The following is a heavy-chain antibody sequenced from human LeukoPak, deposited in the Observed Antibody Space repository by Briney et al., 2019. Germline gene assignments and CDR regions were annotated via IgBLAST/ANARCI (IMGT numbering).Heavy chain of an antibody. J-gene: IGHJ4*02. D-gene: IGHD3-22*01. Sequence: NSGGSLRLSCAASGFTFSSYSMNWVRHAPGKGLEWVSSISSSSSYIYYAHSVKGRFTISRDNAKNSLYLQMNSLRAEDTAVYYCARSLHYYYDSSGYLDYWGQGTLVAVSS. CDR2: ISSSSSYI. CDR3: ARSLHYYYDSSGYLDY. V-gene: IGHV3-21*01. CDR1: GFTFSSYS.